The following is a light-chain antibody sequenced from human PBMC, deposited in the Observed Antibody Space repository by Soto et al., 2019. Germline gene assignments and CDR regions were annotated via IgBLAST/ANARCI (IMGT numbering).Light chain of an antibody. CDR1: QGIRND. V-gene: IGKV1-39*01. Sequence: IQMTQSPSSLSAAVGDRVTITCRASQGIRNDLGWYQQKPGKAPKLLISAASRLQSGVPPRFSGSGSGTDFTLTINSLRPEDFASYYCQQSYSSSPITFGPRTRLEI. CDR3: QQSYSSSPIT. CDR2: AAS. J-gene: IGKJ5*01.